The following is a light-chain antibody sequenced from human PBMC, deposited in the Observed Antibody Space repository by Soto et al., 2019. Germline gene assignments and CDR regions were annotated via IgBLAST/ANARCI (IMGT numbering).Light chain of an antibody. Sequence: DIQMTQSPSSLSASVGDRVTITCRASQGISHYLAWNQQKPGKVPKLLIYAASTLQSGVPSRFSGSGSGTDFTLTISSLQPEDVATYYCQKFDSASWTFGQGTKVDIK. CDR1: QGISHY. V-gene: IGKV1-27*01. J-gene: IGKJ1*01. CDR2: AAS. CDR3: QKFDSASWT.